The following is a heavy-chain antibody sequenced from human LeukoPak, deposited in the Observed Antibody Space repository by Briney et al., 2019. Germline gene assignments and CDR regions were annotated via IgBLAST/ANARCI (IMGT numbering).Heavy chain of an antibody. J-gene: IGHJ4*02. Sequence: SETLSLTCSVSGDSLRNSNHYWGWVRQPPGKGLEWLGTIYYNRNTYYSPSLWGRITIYVDTSKNEFSLSLTSVTTADTAVYFCMRHEEEDRHNAKPFDYWGQGTLLTVSP. CDR1: GDSLRNSNHY. V-gene: IGHV4-39*01. CDR3: MRHEEEDRHNAKPFDY. D-gene: IGHD5-24*01. CDR2: IYYNRNT.